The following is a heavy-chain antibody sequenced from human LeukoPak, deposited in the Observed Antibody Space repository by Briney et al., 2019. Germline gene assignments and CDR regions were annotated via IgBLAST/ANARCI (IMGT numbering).Heavy chain of an antibody. J-gene: IGHJ6*03. CDR3: ARGRYCSSTSCCNLRYYYYYYYMDV. CDR1: GFTFSSYA. V-gene: IGHV3-30-3*01. Sequence: PGGSLRLSCAASGFTFSSYAMHWVRQAPGKGLEWVAVISYDGSNKYYADSVKGRFTISRDNSKNTLYLQMNSLRAEDTAVYYCARGRYCSSTSCCNLRYYYYYYYMDVWGKGTTVTVSS. D-gene: IGHD2-2*01. CDR2: ISYDGSNK.